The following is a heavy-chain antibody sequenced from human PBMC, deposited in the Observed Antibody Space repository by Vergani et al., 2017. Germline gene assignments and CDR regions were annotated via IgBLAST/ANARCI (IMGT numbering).Heavy chain of an antibody. J-gene: IGHJ5*02. CDR3: AGDLVVVTAKGGVVWFDP. V-gene: IGHV1-69*12. Sequence: QVQLVQSGAEVKKPGSSVKVSCKASGGTFSSYAISWVRQAPGQGLEWMGGIIPIFGTANYAQKFQGRVTITADESTSTAYMELSSLRSEDTAVYYCAGDLVVVTAKGGVVWFDPWGQGTLVTVSS. D-gene: IGHD2-21*02. CDR1: GGTFSSYA. CDR2: IIPIFGTA.